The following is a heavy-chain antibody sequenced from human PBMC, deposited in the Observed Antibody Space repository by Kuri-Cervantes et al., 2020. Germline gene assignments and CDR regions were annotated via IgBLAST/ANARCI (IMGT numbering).Heavy chain of an antibody. CDR3: AKGLDTYYYSYYDY. CDR1: GGSISSYY. Sequence: LSLTCTVSGGSISSYYWSWVRQAPGKGLEWVSCISWNSENIAYADSVKGRFTISRDNAKNSLYLQMNSLRAEDTAFYYCAKGLDTYYYSYYDYWGRGTLVTVSS. CDR2: ISWNSENI. D-gene: IGHD3-16*01. J-gene: IGHJ4*02. V-gene: IGHV3-9*01.